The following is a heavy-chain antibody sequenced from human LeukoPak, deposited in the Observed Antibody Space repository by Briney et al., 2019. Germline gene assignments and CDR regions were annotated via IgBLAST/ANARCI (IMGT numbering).Heavy chain of an antibody. D-gene: IGHD6-13*01. CDR3: ARYNAAAGDY. J-gene: IGHJ4*02. Sequence: GGSLRLSCAASGFTFSSYWMQWVRQAPGKGLVWVSRIKNDGSVANYADSVKGRYIIYRHNAKNKLYLQMNSLRAEDTAVYYCARYNAAAGDYWGQGTLVTVSS. CDR2: IKNDGSVA. V-gene: IGHV3-74*01. CDR1: GFTFSSYW.